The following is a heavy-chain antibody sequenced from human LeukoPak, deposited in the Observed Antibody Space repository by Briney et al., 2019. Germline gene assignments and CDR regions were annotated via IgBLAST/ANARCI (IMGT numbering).Heavy chain of an antibody. J-gene: IGHJ4*02. Sequence: GGSLRLSCGASGFTFSRYSMIWVRKAPGKGLGWVSSISSSSSYIYYADSVKGRFTISRDNAKNSLYLQMNSLRAEDTAVYYCARGHGSGWFDYWGQGTLVTVSS. V-gene: IGHV3-21*01. CDR3: ARGHGSGWFDY. CDR2: ISSSSSYI. D-gene: IGHD6-19*01. CDR1: GFTFSRYS.